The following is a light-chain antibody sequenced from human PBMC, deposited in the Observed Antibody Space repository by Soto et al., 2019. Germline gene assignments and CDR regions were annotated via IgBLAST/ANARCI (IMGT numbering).Light chain of an antibody. V-gene: IGKV3-11*01. CDR3: QQRSNWPPEVT. J-gene: IGKJ5*01. CDR2: DAS. CDR1: QSVSSY. Sequence: EIVLTQSPATLSLSPGERATLSCRASQSVSSYLAWYQQKPGQAPRLLIYDASNRATGIPARFSGSGSGTDCTLTISSLEPEDSAVYYCQQRSNWPPEVTFGQGTRLEIK.